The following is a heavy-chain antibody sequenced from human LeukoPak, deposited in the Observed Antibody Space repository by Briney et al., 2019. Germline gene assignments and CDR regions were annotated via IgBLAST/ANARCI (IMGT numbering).Heavy chain of an antibody. D-gene: IGHD4-17*01. J-gene: IGHJ4*02. CDR2: ISGSGGST. CDR1: GFTFSSYA. CDR3: AKSPGVTTFSY. V-gene: IGHV3-23*01. Sequence: GGSLRLSCAASGFTFSSYAMSLVRQAPGKGLEWVSAISGSGGSTYYADSVKGRFTISRDNSKNTLHLQMNSLRAEDTAVYYCAKSPGVTTFSYWGQGTLVTVSS.